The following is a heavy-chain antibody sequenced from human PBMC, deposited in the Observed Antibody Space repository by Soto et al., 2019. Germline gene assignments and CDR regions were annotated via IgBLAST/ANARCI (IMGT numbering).Heavy chain of an antibody. CDR1: GFTFSSYA. V-gene: IGHV3-23*01. D-gene: IGHD6-13*01. CDR2: ISGSGGST. Sequence: TGGALRLSCAASGFTFSSYAMSWGRPAPGKGLEWVSAISGSGGSTYYADSVKGRFTISRDNSKNTLYLQMNSLRAEDTAVYYCAKSRVKQANAFDIWGQGTMVTVSS. CDR3: AKSRVKQANAFDI. J-gene: IGHJ3*02.